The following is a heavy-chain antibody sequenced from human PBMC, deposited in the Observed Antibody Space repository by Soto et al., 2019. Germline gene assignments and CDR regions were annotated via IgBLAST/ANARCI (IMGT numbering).Heavy chain of an antibody. Sequence: GGSLRLSCAASGFTFSNYAMNWVRQAPGKGLEWVSSISGSGGSTYYADSVKGRFTISRDNSKKTLYLQLNSLRPEDTAIYYCAKEGIGGNCIGPGCYAIDCFDPWGQGTLVTVSS. CDR1: GFTFSNYA. J-gene: IGHJ5*02. V-gene: IGHV3-23*01. CDR2: ISGSGGST. D-gene: IGHD2-2*01. CDR3: AKEGIGGNCIGPGCYAIDCFDP.